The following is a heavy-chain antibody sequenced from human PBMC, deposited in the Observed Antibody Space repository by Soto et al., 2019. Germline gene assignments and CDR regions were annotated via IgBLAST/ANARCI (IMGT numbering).Heavy chain of an antibody. D-gene: IGHD4-17*01. J-gene: IGHJ6*02. CDR1: GGSISGGGYY. V-gene: IGHV4-31*03. CDR2: IYYSGST. CDR3: ARVTTVSPPYYYYYGMDV. Sequence: SETLSLTCTVSGGSISGGGYYWSWIRQHPGKGLEWIGYIYYSGSTYYNPSLKSRVTISVDTSKNQFSLKLSSVTAADTAVYYCARVTTVSPPYYYYYGMDVWGQGTTVTVSS.